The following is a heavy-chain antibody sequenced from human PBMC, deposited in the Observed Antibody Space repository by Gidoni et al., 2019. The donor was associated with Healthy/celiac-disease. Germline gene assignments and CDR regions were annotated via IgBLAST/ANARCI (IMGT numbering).Heavy chain of an antibody. CDR1: GFTVSSYS. D-gene: IGHD3-16*02. J-gene: IGHJ3*02. Sequence: EVQLVESGGGVVKPGGSLRLSCAASGFTVSSYSMNWVRQAPGKGLEWVSSISCSSSYIYYADSVKGRFTISRDNAKNSLYLQMNSLRAEDTAVYYCARDGGYDYIWGSYRNDAFDIWGQGTMVTVSS. CDR2: ISCSSSYI. V-gene: IGHV3-21*01. CDR3: ARDGGYDYIWGSYRNDAFDI.